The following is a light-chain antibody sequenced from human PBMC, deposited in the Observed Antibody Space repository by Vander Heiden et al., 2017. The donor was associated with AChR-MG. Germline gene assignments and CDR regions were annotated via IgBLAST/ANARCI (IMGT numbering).Light chain of an antibody. CDR2: GAS. CDR1: QGIDNY. CDR3: QDYHSAAHT. V-gene: IGKV1-27*01. Sequence: DIQMTQSPSFLSASVGDRVIITFRASQGIDNYLAWYQQNPGKAPNLLIFGASNLQSGGPSRLSRSGSGTDFTLTISSRQPEDVATYYGQDYHSAAHT. J-gene: IGKJ2*01.